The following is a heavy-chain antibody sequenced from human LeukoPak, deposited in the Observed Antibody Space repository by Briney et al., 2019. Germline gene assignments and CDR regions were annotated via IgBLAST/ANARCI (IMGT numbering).Heavy chain of an antibody. V-gene: IGHV3-66*02. J-gene: IGHJ4*02. CDR2: IYSGGNT. D-gene: IGHD3-16*01. CDR3: ARGGDYFDY. Sequence: PSETLSHTCAVSGYSISSGDYWGWIRQSPGKGLEWVSVIYSGGNTYYADSVKGRFTISRDNSKNTVYLQMNSLRAEDTAVYYCARGGDYFDYWGQGTLVTVSS. CDR1: GYSISSGDY.